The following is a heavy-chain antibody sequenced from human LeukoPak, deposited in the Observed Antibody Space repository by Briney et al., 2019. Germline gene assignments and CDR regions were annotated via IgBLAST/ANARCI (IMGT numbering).Heavy chain of an antibody. V-gene: IGHV4-39*07. CDR2: IYYSGST. Sequence: SETLSLTCTVSGGSISSSSYYWGWIRQPPGKGLEWIGSIYYSGSTYYNPSLKSRVTISVDTSKNQFSLKLSSVTAADTAVYYCIGSIDCGGSHCRTFDYWGQGTLVTVSS. D-gene: IGHD2-21*01. CDR1: GGSISSSSYY. CDR3: IGSIDCGGSHCRTFDY. J-gene: IGHJ4*02.